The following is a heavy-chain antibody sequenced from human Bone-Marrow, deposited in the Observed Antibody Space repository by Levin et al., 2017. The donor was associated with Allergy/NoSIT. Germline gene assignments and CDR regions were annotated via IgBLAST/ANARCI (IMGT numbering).Heavy chain of an antibody. J-gene: IGHJ6*02. CDR2: ISSSGSTI. V-gene: IGHV3-11*01. Sequence: GGSLRLSCAASGFTFSDYYMSWIRQAPGKGLEWVSYISSSGSTIYYADSVKGRFTISRDNAKNSLYLQMNSLRAEDTAVYYCARDGYSSGWAFATPLENYGMDVWGQGTTVTVSS. CDR3: ARDGYSSGWAFATPLENYGMDV. CDR1: GFTFSDYY. D-gene: IGHD6-19*01.